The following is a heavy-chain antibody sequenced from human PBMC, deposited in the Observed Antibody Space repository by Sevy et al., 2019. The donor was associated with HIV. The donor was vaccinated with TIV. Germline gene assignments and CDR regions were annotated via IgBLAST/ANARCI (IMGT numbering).Heavy chain of an antibody. CDR3: ARDRLGGSYAFDI. V-gene: IGHV3-53*01. D-gene: IGHD1-26*01. CDR1: GFTVGSNY. J-gene: IGHJ3*02. CDR2: IYSGGST. Sequence: GGSLRLSCAASGFTVGSNYMSWVRQAPGKGLEWVSVIYSGGSTYYADSVKGRFTISRDNSKNTLYLQMNSLRAEDTAVYYCARDRLGGSYAFDIWGQGTMVTVSS.